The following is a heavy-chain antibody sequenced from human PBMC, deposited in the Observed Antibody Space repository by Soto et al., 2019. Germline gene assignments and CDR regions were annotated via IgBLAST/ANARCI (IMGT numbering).Heavy chain of an antibody. J-gene: IGHJ4*02. CDR1: GFTFSSYG. Sequence: GGSLRLSCAASGFTFSSYGMHWVRQAPGKGLEWVAVISYDGSNKYYADSVKGRFTISRDNSKNTLYLQMNSLRAEDTAVYYCAKYKWPALVGYYFDYWGQGTLVTVSS. CDR2: ISYDGSNK. D-gene: IGHD1-20*01. CDR3: AKYKWPALVGYYFDY. V-gene: IGHV3-30*18.